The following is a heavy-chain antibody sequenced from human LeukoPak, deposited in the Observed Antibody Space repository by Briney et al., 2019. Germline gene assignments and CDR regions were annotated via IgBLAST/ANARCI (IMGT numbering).Heavy chain of an antibody. CDR2: INPSGGST. J-gene: IGHJ4*02. Sequence: GASVKVSCKASGYTFTSYYMHWVRQAPGQGLEWMGIINPSGGSTSYAQKFQGRVTMTRDTSTSTVYMELSSLRSEDTAVYYCARDLEHTDWDWRFGDFDYWGQGTLVTVSS. V-gene: IGHV1-46*01. D-gene: IGHD3-10*01. CDR3: ARDLEHTDWDWRFGDFDY. CDR1: GYTFTSYY.